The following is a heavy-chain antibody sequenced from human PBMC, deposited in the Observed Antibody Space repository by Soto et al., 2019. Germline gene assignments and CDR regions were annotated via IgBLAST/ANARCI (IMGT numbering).Heavy chain of an antibody. CDR2: INHSGTT. CDR3: ARGRGYVYGSNFYGLDV. J-gene: IGHJ6*02. D-gene: IGHD6-25*01. V-gene: IGHV4-34*01. Sequence: SETLSLTCGVYRGSFSGFYWSWVSQTPGGGLEWIGEINHSGTTNYNPSFQNRVTISVDKSTNNFSLKMTSVTAADAAVYYCARGRGYVYGSNFYGLDVWGQGTTVTAP. CDR1: RGSFSGFY.